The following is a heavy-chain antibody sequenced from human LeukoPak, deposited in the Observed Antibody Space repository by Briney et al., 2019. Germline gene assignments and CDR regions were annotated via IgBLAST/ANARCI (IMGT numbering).Heavy chain of an antibody. Sequence: PGGSLRLSCAASGFTFSSYAMHWVRQAPGKGLEWVAVISYDGSNKYYADSVKGRFTISRDNSKNSLYLHMDSLTVEDTAVYYCSRDPRLTDYWGQGTLVTVSS. J-gene: IGHJ4*02. V-gene: IGHV3-30*04. CDR3: SRDPRLTDY. CDR2: ISYDGSNK. CDR1: GFTFSSYA.